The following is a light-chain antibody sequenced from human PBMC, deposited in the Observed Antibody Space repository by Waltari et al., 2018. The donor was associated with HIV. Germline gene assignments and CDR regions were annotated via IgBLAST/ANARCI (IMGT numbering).Light chain of an antibody. CDR3: QQRSNWLT. V-gene: IGKV3-11*01. J-gene: IGKJ4*01. CDR2: DAS. CDR1: QSVSSY. Sequence: EMVLTQSPATLSLSPGERATLSCRASQSVSSYLAWYQQKPGQAPRVLIYDASNRATGIPARFSGSGSGTDFTLTISSLEPEDFAVYYCQQRSNWLTFGGGTKVESK.